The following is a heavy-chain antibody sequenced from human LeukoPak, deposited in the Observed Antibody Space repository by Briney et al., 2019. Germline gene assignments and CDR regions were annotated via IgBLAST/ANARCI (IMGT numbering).Heavy chain of an antibody. Sequence: GRSLRLSCAASGFTFSSYAMHWVRQAPGKGLEWVAVISYDGSNKYYADSVKGRFTISRDNSKNTLYLQINSLRAEDTAVYYCARGGYCSSTSCYKRPRGSVFDYWGQGTLVTVSS. CDR2: ISYDGSNK. CDR1: GFTFSSYA. V-gene: IGHV3-30*04. J-gene: IGHJ4*02. D-gene: IGHD2-2*02. CDR3: ARGGYCSSTSCYKRPRGSVFDY.